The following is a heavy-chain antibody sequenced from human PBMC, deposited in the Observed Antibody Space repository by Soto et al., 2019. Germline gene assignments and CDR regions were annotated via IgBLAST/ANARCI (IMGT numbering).Heavy chain of an antibody. Sequence: GGAGSLPGAASEFTLIDNYMDWAGQAPGKGLEWVGRIRNKDNSYTTEYAASVKDRFTISKDDSKNSLFLQMSSLKTEDTAVYYFARTANYYFDSWGQGTL. CDR2: IRNKDNSYTT. D-gene: IGHD2-21*02. J-gene: IGHJ4*02. CDR1: EFTLIDNY. V-gene: IGHV3-72*01. CDR3: ARTANYYFDS.